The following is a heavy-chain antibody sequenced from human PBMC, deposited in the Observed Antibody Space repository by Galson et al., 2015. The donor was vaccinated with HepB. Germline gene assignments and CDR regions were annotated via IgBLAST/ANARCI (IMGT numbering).Heavy chain of an antibody. CDR2: ISYDGNNK. CDR1: GFSFTDFA. V-gene: IGHV3-30-3*01. Sequence: SLRLSCAASGFSFTDFAMHWVRQAPGKGLEWVAIISYDGNNKYYADSVKGRFTISRDNSKNTLYLQMNSLRAEDTALYYCAKDPYLYSALAGTMAGFDYWGQGTRVTVSS. CDR3: AKDPYLYSALAGTMAGFDY. D-gene: IGHD6-19*01. J-gene: IGHJ4*02.